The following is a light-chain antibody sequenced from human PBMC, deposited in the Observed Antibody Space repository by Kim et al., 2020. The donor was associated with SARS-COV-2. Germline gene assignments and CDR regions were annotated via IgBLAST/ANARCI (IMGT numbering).Light chain of an antibody. Sequence: GQRVTISCSGSTYNIGSNYVYWYKHLPGTAPKLLINSNNQRPSGVPDRFSGSKSGTSASLAISGLRSEDEADYYCAAWDDKLGGSVFGGGTQLTVL. V-gene: IGLV1-47*02. CDR2: SNN. J-gene: IGLJ2*01. CDR1: TYNIGSNY. CDR3: AAWDDKLGGSV.